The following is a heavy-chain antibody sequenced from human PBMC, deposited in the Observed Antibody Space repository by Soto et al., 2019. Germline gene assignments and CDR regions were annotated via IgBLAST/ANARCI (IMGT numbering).Heavy chain of an antibody. CDR1: GGTFSSYT. J-gene: IGHJ4*02. Sequence: QVQLVQSGAEVKKPGSSVKVSCKASGGTFSSYTISWVRQAPGQGLEWMVRIIPILGIANYAQKSQGRVTMTADKSTSTAYMELSSLISEDTAVYYCARYPYGDYVLPRSYYFDYWGQGTLVTVSS. CDR2: IIPILGIA. V-gene: IGHV1-69*02. CDR3: ARYPYGDYVLPRSYYFDY. D-gene: IGHD4-17*01.